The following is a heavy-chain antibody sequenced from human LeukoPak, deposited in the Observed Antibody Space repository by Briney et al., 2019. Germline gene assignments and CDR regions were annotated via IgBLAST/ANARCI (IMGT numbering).Heavy chain of an antibody. Sequence: PSETLSLTCTVSGGSISSGVYCWSWIRQRPGEGLQWIGYICSSGSAYYNASLKSRVSMSTDTSNNQFSLKLNSVTAADTAVYYCARDGGGSLHGMDVWGQGTTVTVSS. CDR2: ICSSGSA. J-gene: IGHJ6*02. V-gene: IGHV4-31*03. CDR3: ARDGGGSLHGMDV. CDR1: GGSISSGVYC. D-gene: IGHD2-15*01.